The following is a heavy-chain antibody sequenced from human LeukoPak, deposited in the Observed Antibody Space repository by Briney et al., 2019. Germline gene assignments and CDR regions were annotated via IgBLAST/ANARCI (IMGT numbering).Heavy chain of an antibody. Sequence: PSETLSLTCTVSGGSISSGGYYWSWIRQPPGKGLEWIGYIYHSGSTYYNPSLKSRVAISLDRSKNQFSLKLSSVSAADTAVCYCARVYGSTVTSRFDPWGQGTLVTVSS. J-gene: IGHJ5*02. D-gene: IGHD4-11*01. V-gene: IGHV4-30-2*01. CDR2: IYHSGST. CDR3: ARVYGSTVTSRFDP. CDR1: GGSISSGGYY.